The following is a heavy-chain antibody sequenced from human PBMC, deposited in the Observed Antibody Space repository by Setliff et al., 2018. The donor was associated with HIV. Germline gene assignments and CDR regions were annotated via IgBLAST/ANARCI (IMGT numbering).Heavy chain of an antibody. CDR2: IQPGDSDT. V-gene: IGHV5-51*01. CDR1: GYSFTSYW. D-gene: IGHD4-17*01. CDR3: ARQSGDYTVTTYYMDV. Sequence: RGESLKISCKGSGYSFTSYWIGWVRQMPGKGLEWMGIIQPGDSDTRYSPSFQGQVTISADKSISTAYLQWSSRKASDTDMYYCARQSGDYTVTTYYMDVWGKGTTVTVSS. J-gene: IGHJ6*03.